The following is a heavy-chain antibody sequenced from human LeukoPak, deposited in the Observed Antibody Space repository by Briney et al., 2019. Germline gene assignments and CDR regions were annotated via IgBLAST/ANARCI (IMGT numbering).Heavy chain of an antibody. CDR2: MYYSGST. V-gene: IGHV4-59*01. CDR1: VGSPSTYY. D-gene: IGHD4-17*01. J-gene: IGHJ4*02. CDR3: ARTPATTWTNHFDY. Sequence: SETLSLTCTVSVGSPSTYYWNWIRQSPGQGLEWIGYMYYSGSTNYNPSLKSRVTISVDTSKNESSLKLSSVTAADTAVYYCARTPATTWTNHFDYWGQGTLVTVSS.